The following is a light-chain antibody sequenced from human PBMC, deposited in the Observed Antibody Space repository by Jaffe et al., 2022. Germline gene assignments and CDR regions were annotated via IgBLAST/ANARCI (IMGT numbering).Light chain of an antibody. V-gene: IGKV1-33*01. Sequence: DIQMTQSPSSLSASVGDRVTITCQASQDISNYLNWYQQKPGKAPKLLIYDASNLETGVPSRFSGSGSGTDFTFTISSLQPEDIATYYCQQYDNLPCTFGQGTRLEIK. CDR2: DAS. CDR3: QQYDNLPCT. CDR1: QDISNY. J-gene: IGKJ5*01.